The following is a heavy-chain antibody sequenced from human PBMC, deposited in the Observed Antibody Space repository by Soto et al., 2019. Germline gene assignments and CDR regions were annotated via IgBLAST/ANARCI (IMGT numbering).Heavy chain of an antibody. CDR1: GYSFNTYA. D-gene: IGHD1-1*01. Sequence: QVQLVQSGAEVKKPGASVRVSCQASGYSFNTYAIHWVRQAPGQGLEWMGWINTANGNTEYSQKFQGRVTFTRDTSETTAYMDLSSLRSEDTATYYCARRYKSAGWFAPWGQGTLVTFPS. CDR2: INTANGNT. J-gene: IGHJ5*02. CDR3: ARRYKSAGWFAP. V-gene: IGHV1-3*04.